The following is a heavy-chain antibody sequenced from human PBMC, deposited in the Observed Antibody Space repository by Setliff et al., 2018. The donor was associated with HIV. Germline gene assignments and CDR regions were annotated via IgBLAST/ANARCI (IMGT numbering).Heavy chain of an antibody. CDR2: IFPRDSDT. CDR1: GFNFTNFW. J-gene: IGHJ4*02. D-gene: IGHD3-10*01. Sequence: GESLKISCQGSGFNFTNFWIGWVRQTPGRGLELMGIIFPRDSDTRYRPSFQGQVTISVDKSISTAYLQWNSLKASDTAIYYCARQSEEAPGDYWGQGTLVTVSS. CDR3: ARQSEEAPGDY. V-gene: IGHV5-51*01.